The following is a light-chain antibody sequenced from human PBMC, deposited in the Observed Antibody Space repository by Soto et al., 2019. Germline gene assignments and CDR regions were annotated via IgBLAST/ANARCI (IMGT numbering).Light chain of an antibody. CDR2: SNN. CDR3: AAWDDSLNGVV. J-gene: IGLJ2*01. V-gene: IGLV1-44*01. Sequence: QSLLTQPPSASGTPGQRVTISCSGSSSNIGSNTVNWYQQLPGTAPKILIYSNNQRPSGVPDRFSGSKSGTSASLAISGLQSEDEDDYYCAAWDDSLNGVVFGGGTKVTVL. CDR1: SSNIGSNT.